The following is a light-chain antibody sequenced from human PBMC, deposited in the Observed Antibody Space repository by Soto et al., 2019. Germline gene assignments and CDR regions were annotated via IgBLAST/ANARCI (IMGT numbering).Light chain of an antibody. Sequence: AIQVTQSPSSLSASVGDRVTITCRASQGIRNELSWYQQTPGKAPKFLIFAAPNLQSGVPSRFSGSGSGTDFTLTISSLQPEDFATYFCLQDDDYPFTFGGGTKVDIK. J-gene: IGKJ4*01. CDR1: QGIRNE. V-gene: IGKV1-6*01. CDR3: LQDDDYPFT. CDR2: AAP.